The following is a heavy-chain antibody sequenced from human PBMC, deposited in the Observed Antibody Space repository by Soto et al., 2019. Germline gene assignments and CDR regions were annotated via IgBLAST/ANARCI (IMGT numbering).Heavy chain of an antibody. V-gene: IGHV3-30-3*01. J-gene: IGHJ4*02. D-gene: IGHD4-4*01. CDR1: GFTFNTYA. Sequence: QVQLVESGGGVVQSGRSLRLSCEASGFTFNTYAMHWVRQAPGKGLEWVAVISYDGSIKYYTDSVKGRFTISRDNSKSTLYLQMDSLGAEDMCVYFCARGGYTYSLHHFDQWGEGTLVAVSS. CDR2: ISYDGSIK. CDR3: ARGGYTYSLHHFDQ.